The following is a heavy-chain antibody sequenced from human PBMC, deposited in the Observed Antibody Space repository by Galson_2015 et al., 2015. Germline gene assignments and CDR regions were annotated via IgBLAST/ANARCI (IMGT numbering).Heavy chain of an antibody. CDR3: PTDIPILGVVPPRYFDL. J-gene: IGHJ2*01. CDR2: IKSKTDGGTT. Sequence: SLRLSCAASGFTFSNAWMSWVRQAPGKGLEWVGRIKSKTDGGTTDYAAPVKGRFTISRDDSKNTLYLQMNSLKTEDTAVYYCPTDIPILGVVPPRYFDLWGRGTLVTVSS. D-gene: IGHD3-3*01. CDR1: GFTFSNAW. V-gene: IGHV3-15*01.